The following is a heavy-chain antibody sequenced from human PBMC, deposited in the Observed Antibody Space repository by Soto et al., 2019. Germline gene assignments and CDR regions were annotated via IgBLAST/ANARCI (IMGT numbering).Heavy chain of an antibody. Sequence: KASETLSLTCTVSGASISVHSYYWTWIRQHPGKGLEWIGSYYYSGTTYFNPSLKSRATISVDTSKNQFSLRLTSVTAADPAIYYCTRPYHWNAHSFHPWVPGSLFTVSS. J-gene: IGHJ5*02. D-gene: IGHD1-1*01. CDR1: GASISVHSYY. CDR2: YYYSGTT. V-gene: IGHV4-39*01. CDR3: TRPYHWNAHSFHP.